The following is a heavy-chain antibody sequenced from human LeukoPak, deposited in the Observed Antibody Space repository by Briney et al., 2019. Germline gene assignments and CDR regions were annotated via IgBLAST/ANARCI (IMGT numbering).Heavy chain of an antibody. D-gene: IGHD6-25*01. J-gene: IGHJ4*02. CDR1: VYPLTGYY. V-gene: IGHV1-2*02. Sequence: ASLKVSCKASVYPLTGYYMHWVRQAPGQGRDCMGWINPNSGDTNYAQKFHGRVTMTSDTSINTAYMELSRLTSDDTAVYHCARVADGYYFDYWGQGTLVTVSS. CDR3: ARVADGYYFDY. CDR2: INPNSGDT.